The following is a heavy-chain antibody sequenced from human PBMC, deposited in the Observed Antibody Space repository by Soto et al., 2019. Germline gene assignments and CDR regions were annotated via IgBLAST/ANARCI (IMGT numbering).Heavy chain of an antibody. Sequence: QVQLVQSGAEVKKPGSSVKVSCKASGGTFSSYTISWVRQAPGHGLEWMGRIIPILGIANYAQKFQGRVTITADKATSTAYMELSSMRAEDTAVYYCARADGSSTSCREYFQHWGQGTLVTVSS. CDR1: GGTFSSYT. J-gene: IGHJ1*01. D-gene: IGHD2-2*01. V-gene: IGHV1-69*02. CDR2: IIPILGIA. CDR3: ARADGSSTSCREYFQH.